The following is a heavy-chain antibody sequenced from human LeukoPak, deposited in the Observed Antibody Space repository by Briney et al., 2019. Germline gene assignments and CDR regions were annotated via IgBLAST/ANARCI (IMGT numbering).Heavy chain of an antibody. Sequence: GGSLRLSCAASGFTFSSYAMHWVRQAPGKGLGWVAVISYDGSNKYYADSVKGRFTISSDNSKNTLYLQMNSLRAEDTAVYYCARVPSPQLGYFDYWGQGTLVTASS. V-gene: IGHV3-30-3*01. J-gene: IGHJ4*02. CDR3: ARVPSPQLGYFDY. CDR1: GFTFSSYA. D-gene: IGHD1-1*01. CDR2: ISYDGSNK.